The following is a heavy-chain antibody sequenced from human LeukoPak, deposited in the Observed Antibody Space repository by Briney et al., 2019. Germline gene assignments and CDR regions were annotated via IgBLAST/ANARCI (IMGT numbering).Heavy chain of an antibody. CDR1: GFTFSSYG. D-gene: IGHD4-23*01. CDR3: AKDGSYGRNRAFDY. Sequence: GRSLRLSCAASGFTFSSYGMHGVRQAPGKGLEWVAVISYDGSNKYYADSVKGRFTISRDNSKHTLYLPMNSLRAEDTAVYYCAKDGSYGRNRAFDYWGQGTLVTVSS. V-gene: IGHV3-30*18. CDR2: ISYDGSNK. J-gene: IGHJ4*02.